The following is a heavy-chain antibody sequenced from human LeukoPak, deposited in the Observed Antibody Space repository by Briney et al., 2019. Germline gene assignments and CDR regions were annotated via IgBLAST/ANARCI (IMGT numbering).Heavy chain of an antibody. CDR3: AKNAEQWLVYHFDY. J-gene: IGHJ4*02. Sequence: GGSLRLSCAASGFTFSSYAMTWVRQAPGKGLEWVSGISGTGGSTYYADSVKGRFTISRDNAKNTLYLQMNSLRAEDTAVYYCAKNAEQWLVYHFDYWGQGTLVTVSS. V-gene: IGHV3-23*01. D-gene: IGHD6-19*01. CDR1: GFTFSSYA. CDR2: ISGTGGST.